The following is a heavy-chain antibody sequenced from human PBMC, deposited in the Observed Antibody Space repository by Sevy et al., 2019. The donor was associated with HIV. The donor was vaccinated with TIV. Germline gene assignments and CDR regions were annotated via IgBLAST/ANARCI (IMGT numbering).Heavy chain of an antibody. V-gene: IGHV1-2*02. J-gene: IGHJ6*02. Sequence: ASVKVSCKASGYSFTAYYMHWVRQAPGHGLEWMGWINPNSGDTEYAQKFEGRFTMTTDTSTNTAYMELSRLRADETAVFYCARDRMIFGGQGGMDVWGQGTTVTVSS. CDR3: ARDRMIFGGQGGMDV. CDR2: INPNSGDT. CDR1: GYSFTAYY. D-gene: IGHD3-3*01.